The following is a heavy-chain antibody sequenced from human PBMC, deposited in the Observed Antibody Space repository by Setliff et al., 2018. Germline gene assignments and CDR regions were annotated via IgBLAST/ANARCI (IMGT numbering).Heavy chain of an antibody. Sequence: SETLSLTCVVSGYSIRSSDWWAWIRQPPGKGLEWIGYVFYTGRTYYNPPLKSRVTMSVDTSKNQFSLELRSVTAVDTAVYYCARGETRLGWFDPWGQGILVTVSS. V-gene: IGHV4-28*03. CDR1: GYSIRSSDW. D-gene: IGHD3-16*01. CDR2: VFYTGRT. CDR3: ARGETRLGWFDP. J-gene: IGHJ5*02.